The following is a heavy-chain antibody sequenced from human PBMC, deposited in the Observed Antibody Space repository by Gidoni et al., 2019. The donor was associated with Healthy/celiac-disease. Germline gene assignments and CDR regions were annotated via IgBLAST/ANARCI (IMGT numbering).Heavy chain of an antibody. CDR1: GFTFSSYG. Sequence: QVQLVESGGGVVQPGRSLRLSCAASGFTFSSYGMHWVRQAPGKGLEWVAVISYDGSNKYYADSVKGRFTISRDNSKNTLYLQMNSLRAEDTAVYYCAKDMGVTMVRGVIPWLDGMDVWGQGTTVTVSS. V-gene: IGHV3-30*18. CDR3: AKDMGVTMVRGVIPWLDGMDV. D-gene: IGHD3-10*01. CDR2: ISYDGSNK. J-gene: IGHJ6*02.